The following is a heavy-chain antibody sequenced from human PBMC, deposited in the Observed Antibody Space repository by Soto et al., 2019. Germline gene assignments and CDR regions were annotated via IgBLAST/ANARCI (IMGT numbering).Heavy chain of an antibody. CDR1: GGSISSYY. CDR3: ARVATPSSYDILTGYPYYFDY. D-gene: IGHD3-9*01. J-gene: IGHJ4*02. Sequence: SETLSLTCTVSGGSISSYYWSWIRQPPGKGLEWIGYIYCSGSTNYNPSLKSRVTISVDTSKNQFSLKLSSVTAADTAVYYCARVATPSSYDILTGYPYYFDYWGQGTLVTVS. CDR2: IYCSGST. V-gene: IGHV4-59*01.